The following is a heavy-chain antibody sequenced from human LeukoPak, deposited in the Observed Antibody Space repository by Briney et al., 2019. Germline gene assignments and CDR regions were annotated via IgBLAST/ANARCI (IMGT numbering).Heavy chain of an antibody. CDR3: ATVGNYYDSSGNPYYFDY. CDR2: IKQDGREK. CDR1: GFTFRSYW. V-gene: IGHV3-7*01. J-gene: IGHJ4*02. Sequence: GGSLRLSCAGSGFTFRSYWMSWVRQAPGKGLEWVANIKQDGREKYYVDSVKGRFTISRDSAKNSLYLQMNSLRAEDTAVYYCATVGNYYDSSGNPYYFDYWGQGTLVTVSS. D-gene: IGHD3-22*01.